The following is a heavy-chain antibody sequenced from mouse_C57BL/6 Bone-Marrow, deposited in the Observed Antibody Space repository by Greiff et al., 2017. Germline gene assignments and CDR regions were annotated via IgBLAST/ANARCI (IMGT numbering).Heavy chain of an antibody. CDR3: ANCRITTVVAGY. CDR1: GYTFTDYY. V-gene: IGHV1-76*01. Sequence: VQLQQSGAELVRPGASVKLSCKASGYTFTDYYINWVKQRPGQGLEWIARIYPGSGNTYYNEKFKGKATLTADTSSSTAYMQLSSLTSADSAVYFCANCRITTVVAGYWGQGTTLTVAS. D-gene: IGHD1-1*01. CDR2: IYPGSGNT. J-gene: IGHJ2*01.